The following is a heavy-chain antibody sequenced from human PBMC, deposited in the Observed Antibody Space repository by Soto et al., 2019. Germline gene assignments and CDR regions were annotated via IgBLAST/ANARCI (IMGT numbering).Heavy chain of an antibody. D-gene: IGHD1-1*01. Sequence: EVQLVESGGGLVQPGGSLRLSCAASGFSLRSRSMNWVRQAPGQGLEWVSYISGSSTTIYYTDSVKGRFTISRDNAKNSLYLQMNSLRHEDTAVYYCARGELDRTIDYWGQGTQVTVSS. J-gene: IGHJ4*02. CDR3: ARGELDRTIDY. CDR2: ISGSSTTI. CDR1: GFSLRSRS. V-gene: IGHV3-48*02.